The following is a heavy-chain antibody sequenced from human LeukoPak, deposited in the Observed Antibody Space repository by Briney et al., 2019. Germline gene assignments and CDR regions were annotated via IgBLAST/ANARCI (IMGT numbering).Heavy chain of an antibody. Sequence: ASVTVSCKVSGYTLTELSMHWVRQAPGKGLEWMGGFDPEDGETIYAQKFQGRVTMTEDISTDTAYMELSSLRSEDTAVYYCATGRRGQWLEGPYYFDYWGQGTLVTVSS. CDR2: FDPEDGET. V-gene: IGHV1-24*01. J-gene: IGHJ4*02. CDR3: ATGRRGQWLEGPYYFDY. CDR1: GYTLTELS. D-gene: IGHD6-19*01.